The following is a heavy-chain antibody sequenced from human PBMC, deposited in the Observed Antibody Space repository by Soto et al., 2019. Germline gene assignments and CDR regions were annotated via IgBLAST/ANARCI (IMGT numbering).Heavy chain of an antibody. CDR1: VFTFSTYS. CDR3: ARGPSSSWYRWFDP. V-gene: IGHV3-48*02. D-gene: IGHD6-13*01. CDR2: ISYSSSTI. Sequence: GGSLRLSCSASVFTFSTYSMNWVRQAPGKGLEWVSYISYSSSTIYYADSVKGRFTISRDNAKNSLYLQMNSLRDEDTAVYYCARGPSSSWYRWFDPWGQGPLVTVSS. J-gene: IGHJ5*02.